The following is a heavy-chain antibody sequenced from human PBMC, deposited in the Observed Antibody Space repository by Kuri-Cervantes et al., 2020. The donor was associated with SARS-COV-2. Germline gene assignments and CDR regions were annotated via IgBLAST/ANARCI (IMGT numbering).Heavy chain of an antibody. Sequence: SCRVSGGSINSGQYYWSWVRQPPGKGLEWIGYISYRGYTHYNPSLKSRASISLDASKNQFSLQLASVTAADTAVFFCAREVVVVPAASYFDNWGQGTLVTVSS. CDR2: ISYRGYT. V-gene: IGHV4-30-4*01. J-gene: IGHJ4*02. CDR3: AREVVVVPAASYFDN. CDR1: GGSINSGQYY. D-gene: IGHD2-21*01.